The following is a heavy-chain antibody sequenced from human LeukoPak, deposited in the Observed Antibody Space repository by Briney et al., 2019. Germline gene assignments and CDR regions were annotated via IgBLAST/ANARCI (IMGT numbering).Heavy chain of an antibody. J-gene: IGHJ5*02. CDR3: ARDFCGNGCWLDP. V-gene: IGHV4-4*07. CDR1: GGSKSNDY. Sequence: SETLSLTCTVSGGSKSNDYWSWIRQPAGKGLEWIGRIYSSGSTTYNPSLKSRVTMSVDTSKNQFSLRLSSVTAADTAVYYCARDFCGNGCWLDPWGQGTLVTVSS. CDR2: IYSSGST. D-gene: IGHD6-19*01.